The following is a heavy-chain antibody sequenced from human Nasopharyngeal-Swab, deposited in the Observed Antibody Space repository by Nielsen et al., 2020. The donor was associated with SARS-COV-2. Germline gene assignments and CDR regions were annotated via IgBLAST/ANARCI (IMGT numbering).Heavy chain of an antibody. J-gene: IGHJ6*02. V-gene: IGHV3-30*04. CDR3: ARMNYYFYYGMDV. CDR1: GFTFSSYA. CDR2: ISYDGSNK. Sequence: GESLKISCAASGFTFSSYAMHWVRQAPGKGLEWVAVISYDGSNKYYADSVKGRFTISRDNSKNTLYLQMNSLRAEDTAVYYCARMNYYFYYGMDVWGQGTTVTVSS.